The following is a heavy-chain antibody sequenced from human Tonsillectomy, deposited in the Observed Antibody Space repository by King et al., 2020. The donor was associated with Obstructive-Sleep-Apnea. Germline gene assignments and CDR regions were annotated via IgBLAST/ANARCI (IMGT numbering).Heavy chain of an antibody. CDR1: GFTFSTYG. D-gene: IGHD6-19*01. J-gene: IGHJ4*02. CDR2: IRYDGGDK. V-gene: IGHV3-30*02. Sequence: VQLVESGGGVVQPGRSLRLSCAASGFTFSTYGMHWVRQAPGKGLEWVAFIRYDGGDKEYADSVQGRFTISRDNSKNTLYLQLNSLRAEDTAMYYCAKDIALGGTRDYWGQGTLVTVSS. CDR3: AKDIALGGTRDY.